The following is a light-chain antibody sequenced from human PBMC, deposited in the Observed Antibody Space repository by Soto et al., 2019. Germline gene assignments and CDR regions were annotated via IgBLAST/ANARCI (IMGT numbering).Light chain of an antibody. Sequence: EIVMTQSPATLPVSPGERATLSCRASQSVSSNLAWYQQKPGQAPRFLIYGASTRATGIPARFSGSGSGTEFTLTISSLQSEDFAVYYCQKYDNWPLTFGGGTKVDIK. J-gene: IGKJ4*01. CDR3: QKYDNWPLT. V-gene: IGKV3-15*01. CDR1: QSVSSN. CDR2: GAS.